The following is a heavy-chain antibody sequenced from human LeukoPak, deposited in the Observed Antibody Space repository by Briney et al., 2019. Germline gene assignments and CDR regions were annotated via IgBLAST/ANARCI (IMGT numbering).Heavy chain of an antibody. Sequence: GGSLRLSCAASGFTFSSYGMHWVRQAPGKGLEWVAVISYDGSNKYYADSVKGRFTISRDNSKNTLYLQMNSLRAEDTAVYYCARDFCGGDCSPFDYWGQGTLVTVSS. CDR1: GFTFSSYG. CDR3: ARDFCGGDCSPFDY. V-gene: IGHV3-30*03. CDR2: ISYDGSNK. J-gene: IGHJ4*02. D-gene: IGHD2-21*01.